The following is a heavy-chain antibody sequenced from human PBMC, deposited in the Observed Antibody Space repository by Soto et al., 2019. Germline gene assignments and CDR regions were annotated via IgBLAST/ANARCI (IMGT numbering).Heavy chain of an antibody. V-gene: IGHV4-4*07. CDR2: VYTSGST. D-gene: IGHD2-15*01. CDR1: GGSISRYY. J-gene: IGHJ6*02. CDR3: ARSALRHGGNPYYYYGMDV. Sequence: PSETLSLTCTVSGGSISRYYWIWIRQPAGKGLEWIGRVYTSGSTNYNPSLKSRVTMSVDTSKNQFSLNLSSVTAADTAVYYCARSALRHGGNPYYYYGMDVWGQGTTVTVSS.